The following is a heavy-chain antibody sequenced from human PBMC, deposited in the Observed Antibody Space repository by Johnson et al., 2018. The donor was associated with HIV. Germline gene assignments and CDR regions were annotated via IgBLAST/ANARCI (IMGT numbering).Heavy chain of an antibody. Sequence: VLLVESGGGLVQPGGSLRLSCAASGFSFSSYAMHWVRQAPGKGLDYGSAIRSNGGSTYYANSVKGRFTISSDNSKNTLYLQMNSLRAEDTALYYCARDSMVQGVMWAFDIWGQGTMVTVSS. D-gene: IGHD3-10*01. V-gene: IGHV3-64*01. J-gene: IGHJ3*02. CDR2: IRSNGGST. CDR1: GFSFSSYA. CDR3: ARDSMVQGVMWAFDI.